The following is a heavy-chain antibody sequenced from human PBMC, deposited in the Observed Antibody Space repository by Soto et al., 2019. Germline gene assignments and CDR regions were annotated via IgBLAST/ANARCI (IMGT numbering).Heavy chain of an antibody. V-gene: IGHV3-11*06. CDR1: GFTFSDYY. Sequence: PGGSLRLSCAASGFTFSDYYMSWIRQAPGKGLEWVSYISSSSSYTNYADSVKGRFTISRDNAKNSLYLQMNSLRAEDTAVYYCARGGYEDDTANVDYWGQGTLVTVSS. CDR2: ISSSSSYT. D-gene: IGHD5-18*01. CDR3: ARGGYEDDTANVDY. J-gene: IGHJ4*02.